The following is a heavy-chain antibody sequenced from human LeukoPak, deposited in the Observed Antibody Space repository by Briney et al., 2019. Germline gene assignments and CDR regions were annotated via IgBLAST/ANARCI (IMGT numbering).Heavy chain of an antibody. J-gene: IGHJ6*03. CDR1: GGSISSSSYY. V-gene: IGHV4-39*07. CDR3: ARGQPYYMDV. CDR2: IYYSGST. Sequence: SETLSLTCTVSGGSISSSSYYWGWIRQPPGKGLEWIGSIYYSGSTYYNPSLKSRVTISVDTSKNQFSLKLSSVTAADTAVYYCARGQPYYMDVWGKGTTVTVSS.